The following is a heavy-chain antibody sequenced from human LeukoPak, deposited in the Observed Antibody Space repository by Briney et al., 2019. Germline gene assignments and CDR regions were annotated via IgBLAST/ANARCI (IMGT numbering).Heavy chain of an antibody. J-gene: IGHJ4*02. Sequence: AGGSLRLSCAASGFTFSSYAMHWVRQAPGKGLEWVSIISSGGSYEYYADSVKGRFTISRDNSKNTLFLQLNSLRAEDTAVYYCARDSTYYYDSGSSGPHYFANRGQGTLVTVSS. D-gene: IGHD3-10*01. CDR1: GFTFSSYA. V-gene: IGHV3-30*01. CDR2: ISSGGSYE. CDR3: ARDSTYYYDSGSSGPHYFAN.